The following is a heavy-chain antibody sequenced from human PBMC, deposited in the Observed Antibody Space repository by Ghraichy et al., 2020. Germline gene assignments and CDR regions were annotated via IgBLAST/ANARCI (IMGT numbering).Heavy chain of an antibody. CDR3: ARTLAGNGNWFDL. CDR2: IYAAGST. CDR1: GFTVSSNY. V-gene: IGHV3-53*01. J-gene: IGHJ5*02. D-gene: IGHD6-19*01. Sequence: GGSLRLSCAASGFTVSSNYMSWVRQAPGKGLEWVSIIYAAGSTYYADSVKGRFTISRDNSKNTVYLQLNSLRAEETAVYYCARTLAGNGNWFDLWGQGTQVTVSP.